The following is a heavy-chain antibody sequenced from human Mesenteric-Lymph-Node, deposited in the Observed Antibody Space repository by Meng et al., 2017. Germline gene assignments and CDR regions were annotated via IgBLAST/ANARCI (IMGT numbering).Heavy chain of an antibody. Sequence: GGSLRLSCVASGFIITNSWMTWVRQAPGKGLEWVANINQQGTEIHYLDSVKGRFIISRDNTKNSVYLQMDSLRDEDTALYYCASAPPPSLYYWFDFWGQGSLVTVSS. V-gene: IGHV3-7*01. CDR2: INQQGTEI. J-gene: IGHJ4*02. CDR1: GFIITNSW. D-gene: IGHD1-26*01. CDR3: ASAPPPSLYYWFDF.